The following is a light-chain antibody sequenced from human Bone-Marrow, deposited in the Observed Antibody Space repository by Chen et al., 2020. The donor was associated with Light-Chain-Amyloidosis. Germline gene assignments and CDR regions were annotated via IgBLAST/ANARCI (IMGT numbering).Light chain of an antibody. CDR3: QQYGNSPLYT. CDR1: RRISPVY. Sequence: VLTQSPGTLSLSPGDRATLSCRASRRISPVYLAWYQQKPGQAPRLLISGTSNRATGIPDRFSGSGSGTEFSLTITRLEPEDFAVYFCQQYGNSPLYTFGQGTKVEI. V-gene: IGKV3-20*01. J-gene: IGKJ2*01. CDR2: GTS.